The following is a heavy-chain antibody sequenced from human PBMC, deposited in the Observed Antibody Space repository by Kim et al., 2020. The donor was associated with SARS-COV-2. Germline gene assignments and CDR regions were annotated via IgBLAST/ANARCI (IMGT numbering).Heavy chain of an antibody. CDR2: IKKDGSLK. Sequence: GGSLRLSCAASGFTFSSYWMSWVRQAPGKGLEWVASIKKDGSLKDYVDSVKGRFTISRDNAKNSLSLLMNSLRPEDTAVYFCASGWMPDYWGQGTLVTVS. J-gene: IGHJ4*02. CDR1: GFTFSSYW. V-gene: IGHV3-7*01. D-gene: IGHD5-12*01. CDR3: ASGWMPDY.